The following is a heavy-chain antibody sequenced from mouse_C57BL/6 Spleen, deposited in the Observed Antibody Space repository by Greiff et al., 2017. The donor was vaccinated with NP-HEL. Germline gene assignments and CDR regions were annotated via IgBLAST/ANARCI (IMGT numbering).Heavy chain of an antibody. V-gene: IGHV1-53*01. CDR3: AREGITTYYYAMDY. CDR2: INPSNGGT. J-gene: IGHJ4*01. Sequence: QVQLQQPGTELVKPGASVKLSCKASGYTFPSYWMHWVKQRPGQGLEWIGNINPSNGGTNYNEKFKSKATLTVDKSSSTAYMQPSSLTSEDSAVYYCAREGITTYYYAMDYWGQGTSVTVSS. CDR1: GYTFPSYW. D-gene: IGHD1-1*01.